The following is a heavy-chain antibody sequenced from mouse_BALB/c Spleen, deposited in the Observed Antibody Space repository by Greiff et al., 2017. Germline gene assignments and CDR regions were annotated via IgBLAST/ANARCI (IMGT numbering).Heavy chain of an antibody. CDR3: ARGGYDGYAMDY. J-gene: IGHJ4*01. CDR2: ISDGGSYT. Sequence: EVQVVESGGGLVKPGGSLKLSCAASGFTFSDYYMYWVRQTPEKRLEWVATISDGGSYTYYPDSVKGRFTISRDNAKNNLYLQMSSLKSEDTAMYYCARGGYDGYAMDYWGQGTSVTVSS. CDR1: GFTFSDYY. V-gene: IGHV5-4*02. D-gene: IGHD2-2*01.